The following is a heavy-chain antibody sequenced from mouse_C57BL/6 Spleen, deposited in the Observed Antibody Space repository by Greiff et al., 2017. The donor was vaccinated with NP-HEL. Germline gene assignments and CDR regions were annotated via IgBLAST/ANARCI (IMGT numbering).Heavy chain of an antibody. CDR1: GYTFTDYY. Sequence: EVQLQQSGPELVKPGASVKISCKASGYTFTDYYMNWVKQSHGKSLEWIGDINPNNGGTSYNQKFKGKATLTVDKSSSTAYMELRSLTSEDSAVYYCARWGEPAWFAYWGQGTLVTVSA. V-gene: IGHV1-26*01. J-gene: IGHJ3*01. CDR2: INPNNGGT. CDR3: ARWGEPAWFAY.